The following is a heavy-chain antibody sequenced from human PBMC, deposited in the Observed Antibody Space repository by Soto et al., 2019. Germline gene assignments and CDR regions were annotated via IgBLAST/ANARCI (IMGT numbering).Heavy chain of an antibody. V-gene: IGHV4-34*01. CDR2: INHSGST. CDR1: GGSCSGYY. J-gene: IGHJ6*02. Sequence: SETLSLTCAVYGGSCSGYYWRWLRQPPGKGLECIWEINHSGSTNYNPSLKSRVAISVYTSKNQFSLKRSSVTAAYTAVYYCGRVTVTTPYYCYGMGIWGQGTTVTVSS. D-gene: IGHD4-4*01. CDR3: GRVTVTTPYYCYGMGI.